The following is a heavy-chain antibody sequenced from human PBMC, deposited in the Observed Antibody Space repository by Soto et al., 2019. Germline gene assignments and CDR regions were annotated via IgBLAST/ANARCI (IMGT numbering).Heavy chain of an antibody. CDR2: INHSGST. CDR1: GGSFSGYY. D-gene: IGHD6-19*01. Sequence: SETLSLTCAVYGGSFSGYYWSWIRQPPGKGLEWIGEINHSGSTNYNPSLKSRVTISVDTSKNQFSLKLSSVTAADTAVYYCARADRAVAGTNGLGYYYYGMDVWGQGTTVTVS. J-gene: IGHJ6*02. CDR3: ARADRAVAGTNGLGYYYYGMDV. V-gene: IGHV4-34*01.